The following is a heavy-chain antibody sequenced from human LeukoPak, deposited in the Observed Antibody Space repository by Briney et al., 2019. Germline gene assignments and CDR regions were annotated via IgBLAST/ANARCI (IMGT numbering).Heavy chain of an antibody. CDR3: AKGQWQAGGFDY. CDR1: GFTYDEYG. D-gene: IGHD6-19*01. CDR2: ISGDGGST. V-gene: IGHV3-43*02. J-gene: IGHJ4*02. Sequence: GRSLRLFCGASGFTYDEYGMYWVRQASRKSLEGVSLISGDGGSTFYGDSVKGRFTISRDNSKNSLYLQMNRLRTEDTALYYCAKGQWQAGGFDYWGQGTLVTVYS.